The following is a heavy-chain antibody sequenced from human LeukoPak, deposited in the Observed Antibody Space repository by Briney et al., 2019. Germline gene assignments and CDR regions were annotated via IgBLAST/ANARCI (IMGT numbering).Heavy chain of an antibody. CDR2: INPSGGST. CDR3: ARDLYMTAVTTGYFDY. CDR1: GYTFTGYY. V-gene: IGHV1-46*01. Sequence: ASVKVSCKASGYTFTGYYMHWVRQAPGQGLEWMGIINPSGGSTSYAQKFQGRLTMTRDTSTSTVYVELSGLRSEDTAVYYCARDLYMTAVTTGYFDYWGQGTLVTVSS. J-gene: IGHJ4*02. D-gene: IGHD4-17*01.